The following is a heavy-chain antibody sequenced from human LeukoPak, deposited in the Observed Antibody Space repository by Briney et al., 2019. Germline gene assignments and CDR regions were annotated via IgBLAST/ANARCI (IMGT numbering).Heavy chain of an antibody. D-gene: IGHD4-11*01. V-gene: IGHV4-59*01. J-gene: IGHJ4*02. CDR3: ARGDDYRVYFDY. CDR1: GGSMSGYS. CDR2: IYYSGST. Sequence: SETLSLTCTVSGGSMSGYSWSWIRQPPGKGLEWIGYIYYSGSTNYNPSLKSRVTISLDTSKNQISLKLSSVTAADTAVYYCARGDDYRVYFDYWGQGTLVTVSS.